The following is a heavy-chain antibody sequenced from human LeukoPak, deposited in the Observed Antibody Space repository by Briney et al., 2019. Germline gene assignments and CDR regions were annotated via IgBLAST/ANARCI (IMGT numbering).Heavy chain of an antibody. CDR3: ARAGYGSGSYFDY. J-gene: IGHJ4*02. Sequence: ASVKVSCKASGYTFTSYAMHWVRQAPGQRLEWMGWINAGNGNTKYSQKFQGRVTITRDTSASTAYMELSSLRSEDAAVYYCARAGYGSGSYFDYWGQGTLVTVSS. CDR2: INAGNGNT. CDR1: GYTFTSYA. D-gene: IGHD3-10*01. V-gene: IGHV1-3*01.